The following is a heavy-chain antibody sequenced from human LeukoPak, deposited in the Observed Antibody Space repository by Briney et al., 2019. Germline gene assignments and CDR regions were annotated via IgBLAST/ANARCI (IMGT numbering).Heavy chain of an antibody. CDR1: GFTFSNYW. Sequence: GGSQRLSCAASGFTFSNYWMHWVRQTPGKGLVWVSRINSDGSSTNYADSVKGRFTISRDNAKNTLYLQMNSLRAEDTAVYYCAREGITMVRGVFDYWGQGTLVTVSS. V-gene: IGHV3-74*01. CDR3: AREGITMVRGVFDY. D-gene: IGHD3-10*01. J-gene: IGHJ4*02. CDR2: INSDGSST.